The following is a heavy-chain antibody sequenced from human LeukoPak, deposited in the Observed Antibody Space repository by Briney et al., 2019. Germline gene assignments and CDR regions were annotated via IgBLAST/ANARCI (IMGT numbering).Heavy chain of an antibody. V-gene: IGHV4-34*01. CDR2: INQSGST. CDR1: GGSFSGYY. J-gene: IGHJ6*03. Sequence: AETLSLTCAVYGGSFSGYYWSWIRHPPGKGLEWIVEINQSGSTNYNPSLKSRIPTSVDTSKIQFSLKLSSVTAADTAVYYCARLLRAYCGGDCYPKYYYHYMDVWGKGTTVTVSS. CDR3: ARLLRAYCGGDCYPKYYYHYMDV. D-gene: IGHD2-21*02.